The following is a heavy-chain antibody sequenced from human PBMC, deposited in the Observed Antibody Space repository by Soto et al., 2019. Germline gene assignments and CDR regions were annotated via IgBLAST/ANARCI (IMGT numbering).Heavy chain of an antibody. CDR2: ISSSGSTI. D-gene: IGHD3-3*01. J-gene: IGHJ6*02. V-gene: IGHV3-11*01. CDR3: ASNDFWSGYYAHV. Sequence: PGGSLRLSCAASGFTFSDYYMSWIRQAPGKGLEWVSYISSSGSTIYYADSVKGRFTISRDNAKNSLYLQMNSLRAEDTAVYYCASNDFWSGYYAHVWGQGTTVTVSS. CDR1: GFTFSDYY.